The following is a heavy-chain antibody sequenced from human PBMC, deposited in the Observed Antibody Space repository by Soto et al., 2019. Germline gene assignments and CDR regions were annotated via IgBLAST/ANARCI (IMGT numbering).Heavy chain of an antibody. D-gene: IGHD3-3*01. CDR2: ISSSSSYI. J-gene: IGHJ4*02. Sequence: EVQLVESGGGLVKPGGSLRLSCAASGFTFSSYSMNWVRQAPGKGLEWVSSISSSSSYIYYADSVKGRFTISRDNAKNSLYLQMNSLRAEDTAVYYCASGGSADYDFWSVVYWGQGTLVTVSS. CDR3: ASGGSADYDFWSVVY. CDR1: GFTFSSYS. V-gene: IGHV3-21*01.